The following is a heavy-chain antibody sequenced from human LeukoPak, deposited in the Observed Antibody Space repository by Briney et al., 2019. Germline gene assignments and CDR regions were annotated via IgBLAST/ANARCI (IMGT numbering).Heavy chain of an antibody. Sequence: PGGSLRLSCAASGFTFCSYAMHWVRQAPGKGLEWVAVISYDGSNKYYADSVKGRFTISRDNSKNTLYLQMNSLRAEDTAVYYCARGYYDFWSGYAQLGYWGQGTLVTVSS. J-gene: IGHJ4*02. CDR1: GFTFCSYA. V-gene: IGHV3-30-3*01. CDR3: ARGYYDFWSGYAQLGY. D-gene: IGHD3-3*01. CDR2: ISYDGSNK.